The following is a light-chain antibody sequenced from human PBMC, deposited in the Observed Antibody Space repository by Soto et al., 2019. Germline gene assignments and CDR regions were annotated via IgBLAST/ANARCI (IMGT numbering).Light chain of an antibody. V-gene: IGKV3D-11*01. CDR2: DAS. CDR3: QQRSNWQGAT. CDR1: QGIGST. Sequence: EIVMTQSPASLSVSXGERATLSXXXSQGIGSTLAWYQQKPGQTPRLLIYDASNRATGIPARFSGSGSGTDFTLTISSLEPEDFAVYYCQQRSNWQGATFGGGTKVDTK. J-gene: IGKJ4*01.